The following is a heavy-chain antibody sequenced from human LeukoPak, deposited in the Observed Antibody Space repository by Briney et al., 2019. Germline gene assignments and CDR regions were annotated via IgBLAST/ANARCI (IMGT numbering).Heavy chain of an antibody. J-gene: IGHJ4*02. CDR3: ARGTRRYYDGSGYYYGEFGY. V-gene: IGHV4-59*01. CDR2: VFYSGST. CDR1: DDSIKNYF. D-gene: IGHD3-22*01. Sequence: PSETLSLTCTVSDDSIKNYFWTWIRQSPGKGLEWIGYVFYSGSTSYNPSLRSRLTMSVDTSKSQFSLNLKSVTAADTAVYYCARGTRRYYDGSGYYYGEFGYWGQGILVTVSS.